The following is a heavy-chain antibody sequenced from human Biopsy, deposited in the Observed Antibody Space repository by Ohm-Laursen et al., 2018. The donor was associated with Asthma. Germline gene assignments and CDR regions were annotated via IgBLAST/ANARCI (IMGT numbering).Heavy chain of an antibody. CDR2: INYSGSA. Sequence: TLSLTCAVSGGSVTSVTFHWCWIRQAPGKGLEWIGFINYSGSANYSPSLKGRVSISVDRSKNQISLKLTSVPAGVTATYYCATASCDLPLEDWGQGSLVTVSS. CDR1: GGSVTSVTFH. CDR3: ATASCDLPLED. D-gene: IGHD2-21*02. V-gene: IGHV4-61*01. J-gene: IGHJ4*02.